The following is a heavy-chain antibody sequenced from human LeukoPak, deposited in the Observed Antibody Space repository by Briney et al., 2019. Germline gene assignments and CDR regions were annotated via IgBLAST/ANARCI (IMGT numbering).Heavy chain of an antibody. Sequence: SGTLSFTCTVSGGSISSGSYYWSWIRQSAGKGLEWIGRIYSTGSTSYNPSLESRVTISRDTSKNQFSLNLSSVTAADTAVYYCAKDWSIFGARDWFDPWGQGTLVTVSS. V-gene: IGHV4-61*02. CDR3: AKDWSIFGARDWFDP. CDR1: GGSISSGSYY. D-gene: IGHD3-3*01. J-gene: IGHJ5*02. CDR2: IYSTGST.